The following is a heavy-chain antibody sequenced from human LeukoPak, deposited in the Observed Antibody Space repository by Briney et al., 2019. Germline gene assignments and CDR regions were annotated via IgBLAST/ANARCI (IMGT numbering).Heavy chain of an antibody. V-gene: IGHV1-18*01. D-gene: IGHD3-22*01. CDR1: GYTFSTYG. Sequence: GASVKVSCKASGYTFSTYGISWVRQAPGQGPEWMGWISAYNGNTYYAQKVQGRVTMTTDTSTNTAFMELRGLRSDDAAVYYCARDLSTRYSDTSGYSPSDYWGQGSLVTVST. CDR2: ISAYNGNT. CDR3: ARDLSTRYSDTSGYSPSDY. J-gene: IGHJ4*02.